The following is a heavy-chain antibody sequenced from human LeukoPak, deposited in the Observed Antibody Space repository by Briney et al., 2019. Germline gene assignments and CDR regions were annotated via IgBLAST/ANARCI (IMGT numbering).Heavy chain of an antibody. D-gene: IGHD6-13*01. J-gene: IGHJ4*02. Sequence: SETLSLTCTVSGGSISSSSYYWGWIRQPPGKGLEWIGSIYYSGSTNYNPSLKSRVTISVDTSKNQFSLKLSSVTAADTAVYYCARFRAAAGFGYWGQGTLVTVSS. CDR1: GGSISSSSYY. CDR3: ARFRAAAGFGY. CDR2: IYYSGST. V-gene: IGHV4-39*07.